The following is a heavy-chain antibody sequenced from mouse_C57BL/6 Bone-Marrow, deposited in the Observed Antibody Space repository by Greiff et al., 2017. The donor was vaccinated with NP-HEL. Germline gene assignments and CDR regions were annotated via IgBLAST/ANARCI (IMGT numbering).Heavy chain of an antibody. Sequence: DVKLVESGGDLVKPGGSLKLSCAASGFTFSSYGMSWVRQTPDKRLEWVATISSGGSYTYYPDSVKGRFTISRDNAKNTLYLQMSSLKSEDTAMYYCARREELRLDYWGQGTTLTVSS. CDR3: ARREELRLDY. CDR1: GFTFSSYG. V-gene: IGHV5-6*02. J-gene: IGHJ2*01. CDR2: ISSGGSYT. D-gene: IGHD1-1*01.